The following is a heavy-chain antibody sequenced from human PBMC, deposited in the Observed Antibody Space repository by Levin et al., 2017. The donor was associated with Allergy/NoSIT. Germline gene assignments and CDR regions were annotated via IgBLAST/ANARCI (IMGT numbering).Heavy chain of an antibody. V-gene: IGHV4-38-2*02. CDR2: ISHTGST. Sequence: KPGGSLRLSCNVSDSSISGINYWGWIRQSPSKGLQWIGRISHTGSTSYSPSLANRVSMSVDKSKKQISLKLRSVTAADTAMYFCVREGLYSGSLNYYFKDWGQGTLVTVSS. D-gene: IGHD1-26*01. CDR1: DSSISGINY. CDR3: VREGLYSGSLNYYFKD. J-gene: IGHJ4*02.